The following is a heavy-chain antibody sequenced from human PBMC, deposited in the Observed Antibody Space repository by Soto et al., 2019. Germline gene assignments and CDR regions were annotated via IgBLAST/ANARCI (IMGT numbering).Heavy chain of an antibody. CDR1: GGSISSYY. CDR2: IYYSGST. D-gene: IGHD2-15*01. V-gene: IGHV4-59*01. J-gene: IGHJ6*02. CDR3: ARSVRVAPMDV. Sequence: SETLSLSCAVSGGSISSYYWSWIRQPPGKGLEWIGYIYYSGSTNYNPSLKSRVSISVDRSQNHFSLKLRSVTAADTAVYYCARSVRVAPMDVWGQGTTVTVSS.